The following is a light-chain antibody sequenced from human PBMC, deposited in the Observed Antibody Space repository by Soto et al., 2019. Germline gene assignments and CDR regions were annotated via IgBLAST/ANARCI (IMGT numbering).Light chain of an antibody. CDR2: EVS. CDR1: SSDVGGYNY. Sequence: QSALTQPPSASGSPGQSVSISCTGSSSDVGGYNYVSWYQQHPGKAPKLMIYEVSKRPSGVPDRFSGSKSGNTACLTVSGLQAEDEADYYCVSYAGSNKKVFGGGTKLTVL. CDR3: VSYAGSNKKV. V-gene: IGLV2-8*01. J-gene: IGLJ2*01.